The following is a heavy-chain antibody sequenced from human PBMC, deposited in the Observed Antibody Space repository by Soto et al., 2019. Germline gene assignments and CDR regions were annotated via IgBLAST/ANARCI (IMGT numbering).Heavy chain of an antibody. CDR3: ARNAGVWGYYGSGSYYYYYYYMDV. CDR2: IYYSGST. D-gene: IGHD3-10*01. Sequence: PSETLSLTCTVSGGSISSSSYYWGWIRQPPGKGLEWIGSIYYSGSTYYNPSLKSRVTISVDTSKNQFSLKLSSVTAADTAVYYCARNAGVWGYYGSGSYYYYYYYMDVWGKGTTVTVSS. V-gene: IGHV4-39*01. J-gene: IGHJ6*03. CDR1: GGSISSSSYY.